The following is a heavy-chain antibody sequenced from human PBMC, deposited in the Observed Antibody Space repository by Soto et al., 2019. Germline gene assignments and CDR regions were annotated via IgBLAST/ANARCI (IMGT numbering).Heavy chain of an antibody. CDR2: VHHSWGS. CDR1: DGSINSYY. J-gene: IGHJ6*02. Sequence: QVQLQESGPGLVKPSETLSLSCTVSDGSINSYYWSWIRQSPGKRMEWIGYVHHSWGSSYNPSLRSRVAISLDTSKSQFSLKVTSVTATATAVYYCARQGFGPLHGLVDVWGQGTTVTVSS. CDR3: ARQGFGPLHGLVDV. V-gene: IGHV4-59*08. D-gene: IGHD3-10*01.